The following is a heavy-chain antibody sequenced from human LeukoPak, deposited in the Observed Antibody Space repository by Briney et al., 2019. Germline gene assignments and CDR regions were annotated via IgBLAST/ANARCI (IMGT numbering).Heavy chain of an antibody. CDR3: ARYYYYYYMDV. Sequence: SETLSLTCAVYGGSFSGYYWSWIRQPPGKGLEWIGEINHSGSTNYNPSLKSRVTISVDTSKNQFSLKLSSVTAADTAVYYCARYYYYYYMDVWGKGTTVTISS. J-gene: IGHJ6*03. CDR1: GGSFSGYY. V-gene: IGHV4-34*01. CDR2: INHSGST.